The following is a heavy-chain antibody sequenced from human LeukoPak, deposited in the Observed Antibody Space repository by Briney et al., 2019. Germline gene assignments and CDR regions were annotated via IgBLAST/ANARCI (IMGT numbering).Heavy chain of an antibody. CDR1: GGSFSGYY. CDR2: INHSGST. D-gene: IGHD2-15*01. J-gene: IGHJ1*01. Sequence: SETLSLTCAVYGGSFSGYYWSWIRQPPGKGLEWIGEINHSGSTNYNPSLKSRVTISVDTSRNQFSLKLSSVTAADTAVYYCARTNPLGYCSGGSCYHLRFPKYFQHWGQGTLVTVSS. CDR3: ARTNPLGYCSGGSCYHLRFPKYFQH. V-gene: IGHV4-34*01.